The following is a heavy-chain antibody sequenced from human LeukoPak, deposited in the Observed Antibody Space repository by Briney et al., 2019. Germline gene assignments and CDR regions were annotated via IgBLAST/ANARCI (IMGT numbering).Heavy chain of an antibody. CDR1: GFTFSDYY. Sequence: PGGSLRLSCAASGFTFSDYYMSWIRQAPGKGLEWVSYISSSSSYTNYADSVKGRFTISRDNAKNSLYLQTNSLRAEDTAVYYCARGGYGANDDAFDIWGQGTMVTVSS. J-gene: IGHJ3*02. V-gene: IGHV3-11*05. CDR2: ISSSSSYT. D-gene: IGHD4-23*01. CDR3: ARGGYGANDDAFDI.